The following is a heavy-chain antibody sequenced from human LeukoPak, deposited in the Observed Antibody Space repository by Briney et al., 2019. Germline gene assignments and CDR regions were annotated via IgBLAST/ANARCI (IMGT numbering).Heavy chain of an antibody. D-gene: IGHD3-16*01. Sequence: GGSLRLSCAASGYTFSSHGLTWVRQAPGKGLEWISTINGAGDNTFYAGTVKGRFTISRDNSKNTLYLQMHNLRAEDTAIYYCAKVSVCYGCYLDYWGQGTLVTVS. CDR2: INGAGDNT. CDR1: GYTFSSHG. CDR3: AKVSVCYGCYLDY. J-gene: IGHJ4*02. V-gene: IGHV3-23*01.